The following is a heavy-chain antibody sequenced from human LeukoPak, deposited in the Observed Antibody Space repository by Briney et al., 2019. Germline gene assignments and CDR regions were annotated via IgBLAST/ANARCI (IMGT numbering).Heavy chain of an antibody. CDR2: INPKNGGT. D-gene: IGHD5-24*01. V-gene: IGHV1-2*02. Sequence: GASVKLTLKASGYTFSGYYMQWVRQAPGQGPEWMGWINPKNGGTNYAQKFQGRVTLTRDTSISTAYMELSGLRSDDTAVYYCVRTYEKMATMGAFHYWGEGTLVTVPS. CDR3: VRTYEKMATMGAFHY. CDR1: GYTFSGYY. J-gene: IGHJ4*02.